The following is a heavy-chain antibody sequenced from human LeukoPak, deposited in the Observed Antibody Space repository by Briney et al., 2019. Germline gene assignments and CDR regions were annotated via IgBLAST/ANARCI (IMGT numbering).Heavy chain of an antibody. J-gene: IGHJ6*02. CDR3: ARDEQWLDYGMDV. D-gene: IGHD6-19*01. Sequence: SVKVSCKASGYTFTGYYMHWVRQAPGQGLEWMGRIIPILGIANYAQKFQGRVTITADKSTSTAYMELSSLRSEDTAVYYCARDEQWLDYGMDVWGQGTTVTVSS. V-gene: IGHV1-69*04. CDR1: GYTFTGYY. CDR2: IIPILGIA.